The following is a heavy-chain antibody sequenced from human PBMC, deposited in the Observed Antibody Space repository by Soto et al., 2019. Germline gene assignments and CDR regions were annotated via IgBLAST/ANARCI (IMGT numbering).Heavy chain of an antibody. CDR1: GGSVSSGSYY. CDR3: ARGLRYYYDSSGYYFTTSYFDY. D-gene: IGHD3-22*01. V-gene: IGHV4-39*07. CDR2: INHSGST. J-gene: IGHJ4*02. Sequence: ETLSLTCTVSGGSVSSGSYYWSWIRQPPGKGLEWIGEINHSGSTNYNPSLKSRVTISVDTSKNQFSLKLSSVTAADTAVYYCARGLRYYYDSSGYYFTTSYFDYWGQGNLLTVSS.